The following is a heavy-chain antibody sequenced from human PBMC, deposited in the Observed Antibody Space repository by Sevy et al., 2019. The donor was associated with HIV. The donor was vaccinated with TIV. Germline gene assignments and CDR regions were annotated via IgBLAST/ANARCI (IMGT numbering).Heavy chain of an antibody. D-gene: IGHD3-3*01. J-gene: IGHJ4*02. V-gene: IGHV7-4-1*02. CDR2: INTNTGNP. CDR1: GYTFTSYA. CDR3: ARVHDVWDAQYYFDY. Sequence: ASVKVSCKASGYTFTSYAMNWVRQAPGQGLEWMGWINTNTGNPRYAQGFTGRFVFSLDTSVSTAYLQISSLKAEDTAVDYCARVHDVWDAQYYFDYWGQGTLVTVSS.